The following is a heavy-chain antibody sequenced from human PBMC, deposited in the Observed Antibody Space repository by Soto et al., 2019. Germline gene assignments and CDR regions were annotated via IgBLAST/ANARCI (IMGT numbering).Heavy chain of an antibody. Sequence: EVQLVESGGGLVKPGGSLRLSCAASGFTFSIYSMNWVRQAPGKGLEWVSSISSSSTYIYYADSVKGRFTISRDNAKNSLSLQMNSLRVEDKAVFYCARVMEHQWLVGDDGFDIWGQGTMVTVSS. CDR1: GFTFSIYS. CDR2: ISSSSTYI. D-gene: IGHD6-19*01. V-gene: IGHV3-21*01. J-gene: IGHJ3*02. CDR3: ARVMEHQWLVGDDGFDI.